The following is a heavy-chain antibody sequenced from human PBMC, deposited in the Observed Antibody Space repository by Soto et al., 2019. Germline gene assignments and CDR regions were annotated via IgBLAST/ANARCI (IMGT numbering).Heavy chain of an antibody. V-gene: IGHV5-10-1*01. CDR2: IDPSDSQT. D-gene: IGHD3-22*01. J-gene: IGHJ4*02. Sequence: GESLKISCKGSGYSFAGYWITWVRQKPGKGLEWMGRIDPSDSQTYCSPSFRGHVTISVTKSITTVFLQWSSLRASDTAVYYCARQIYDSDTGPNFQYYFDSWGQGTPVTVSS. CDR1: GYSFAGYW. CDR3: ARQIYDSDTGPNFQYYFDS.